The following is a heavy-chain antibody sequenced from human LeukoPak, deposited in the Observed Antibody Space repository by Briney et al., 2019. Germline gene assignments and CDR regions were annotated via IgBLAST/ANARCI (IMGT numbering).Heavy chain of an antibody. CDR1: GFTFSSYW. V-gene: IGHV3-7*01. J-gene: IGHJ3*02. CDR2: IKQDGSEK. D-gene: IGHD3-22*01. CDR3: ARVGHDSSGYRPNDAFDI. Sequence: PGGSLRLSCAASGFTFSSYWVSWVRQAPGKGLEWVANIKQDGSEKYYVDSVKGRFTISRDNAKNSLYLQMNSLRAEDTAVYYCARVGHDSSGYRPNDAFDIWGQGTMVTVSS.